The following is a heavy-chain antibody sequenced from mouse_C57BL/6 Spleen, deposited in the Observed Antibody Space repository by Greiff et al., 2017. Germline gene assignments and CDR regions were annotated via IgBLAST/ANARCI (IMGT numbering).Heavy chain of an antibody. Sequence: VQLQQSGPELVKPGASVKISCKASGYAFSSSWMNWVKQRPGKGLEWIGRIYPGDSDTNYNGKFKGKATLTADKSSSTAYIKLSSLTSEDSAVYCCANTCGDYWGQGTTLTVSS. V-gene: IGHV1-82*01. CDR2: IYPGDSDT. CDR1: GYAFSSSW. J-gene: IGHJ2*01. CDR3: ANTCGDY.